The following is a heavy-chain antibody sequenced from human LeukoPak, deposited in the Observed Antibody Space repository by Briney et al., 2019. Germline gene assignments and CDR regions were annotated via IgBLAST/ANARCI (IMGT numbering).Heavy chain of an antibody. V-gene: IGHV1-2*02. CDR2: INPNSGGT. D-gene: IGHD3-22*01. CDR3: AGGIVVVTNDAFDI. CDR1: GYTFTGYY. J-gene: IGHJ3*02. Sequence: AASVKVSCKASGYTFTGYYMHWVRQAPGQGLEWMGWINPNSGGTNYAQKFQGRVTMTRDTSISTAYMELSRLRSDDTAVYYCAGGIVVVTNDAFDIWGQGTMVTVSS.